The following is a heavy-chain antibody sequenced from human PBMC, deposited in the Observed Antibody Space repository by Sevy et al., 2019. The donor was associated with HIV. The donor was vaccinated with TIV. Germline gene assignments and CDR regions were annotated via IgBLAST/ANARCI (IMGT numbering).Heavy chain of an antibody. D-gene: IGHD3-9*01. CDR2: ISYHGRNE. CDR3: AGDFTGFNGMDV. J-gene: IGHJ6*02. V-gene: IGHV3-30*03. CDR1: GFSFSSYG. Sequence: GGSLRLSCAASGFSFSSYGMHWVRQAPGKGLEWVAVISYHGRNEFYGDSVKGRFTISRDNSKKTLYLQVNSLRAEDTAVYYCAGDFTGFNGMDVWGQGTMVTVSS.